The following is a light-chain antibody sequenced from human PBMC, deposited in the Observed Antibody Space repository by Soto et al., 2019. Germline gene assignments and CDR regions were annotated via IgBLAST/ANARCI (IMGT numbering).Light chain of an antibody. V-gene: IGLV2-14*01. CDR2: GVS. Sequence: QSVLTQPASVSGSPGQSITISCTGTSSDVGGYNHVSWYQHPPGRAPKLILFGVSDRPSGVSHRFSGSKSGNTASLTISGLQAADEADYYCCSYTSLSSVVFGVGTKLTVL. CDR1: SSDVGGYNH. J-gene: IGLJ2*01. CDR3: CSYTSLSSVV.